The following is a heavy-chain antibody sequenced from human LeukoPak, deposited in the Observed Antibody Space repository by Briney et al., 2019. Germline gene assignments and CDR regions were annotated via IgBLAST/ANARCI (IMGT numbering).Heavy chain of an antibody. V-gene: IGHV3-7*01. CDR2: IKQDGAEK. CDR1: GFRFGDYW. Sequence: GGSLRLSCAASGFRFGDYWMTWARHVPGKGLEWVANIKQDGAEKHYAESVEGRFIISRDNAKNSLYLEMDSMKVEDTAVYYCARVGAWDLQRVFDYWGQGTLVTVSS. CDR3: ARVGAWDLQRVFDY. D-gene: IGHD1-26*01. J-gene: IGHJ4*02.